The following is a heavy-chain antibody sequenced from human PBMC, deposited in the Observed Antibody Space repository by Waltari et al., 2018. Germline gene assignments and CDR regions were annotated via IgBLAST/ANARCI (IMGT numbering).Heavy chain of an antibody. J-gene: IGHJ3*02. D-gene: IGHD6-13*01. V-gene: IGHV3-30*18. Sequence: VQLVESGGGLVKPGGSLRLSCAASGFTFSSYSMNWVRQAPGKGLEWVTVVSNDGGTTYYANSVKGRFTISRDNSKNTLYLQMNSLTLEDTAVYYCANEGAASARFAFDIWGQGTTVTVSS. CDR3: ANEGAASARFAFDI. CDR1: GFTFSSYS. CDR2: VSNDGGTT.